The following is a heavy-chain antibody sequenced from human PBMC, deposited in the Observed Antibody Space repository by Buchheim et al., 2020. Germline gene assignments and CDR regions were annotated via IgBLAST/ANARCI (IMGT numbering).Heavy chain of an antibody. CDR1: GGSISSYY. V-gene: IGHV4-30-4*01. D-gene: IGHD2-21*02. CDR2: IYYSGST. Sequence: QVQLQESGPGLVKPSETLSLTCTVSGGSISSYYWSWIRQPPGKGLEWIGYIYYSGSTYYNPSLKSRVTISVDTSKNQFSLKLSSVTAADTAVYYCARAATDRYCGGDCYEYYFDYWGQGAL. CDR3: ARAATDRYCGGDCYEYYFDY. J-gene: IGHJ4*02.